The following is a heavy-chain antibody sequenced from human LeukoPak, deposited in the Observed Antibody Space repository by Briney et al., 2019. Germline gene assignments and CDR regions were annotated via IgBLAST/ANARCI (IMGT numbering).Heavy chain of an antibody. CDR1: GDTVSSNSAA. CDR2: TYFRSKWYN. V-gene: IGHV6-1*01. D-gene: IGHD6-13*01. Sequence: SQTLSLTCAISGDTVSSNSAAWNWIRQSPSRGLEWLGRTYFRSKWYNDYAESVKSRITINPDTSKNQFSLQLNSVTPEDTAVYYCARGGSSWYGNYYYGMDVWGQGTTVTVSS. J-gene: IGHJ6*02. CDR3: ARGGSSWYGNYYYGMDV.